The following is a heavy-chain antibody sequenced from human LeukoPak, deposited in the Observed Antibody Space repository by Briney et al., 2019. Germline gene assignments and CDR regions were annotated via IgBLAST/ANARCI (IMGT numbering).Heavy chain of an antibody. CDR2: IYHSGST. CDR1: GYSISSGYY. Sequence: SETLSLTCAVSGYSISSGYYWGWIRQPPGKGLEWIGSIYHSGSTYYNPSLKSRVTISVDTSKNQFSLKLNSVTAADTAVYYCARQAVAGVSDWGQGTLVTVSS. CDR3: ARQAVAGVSD. J-gene: IGHJ4*02. V-gene: IGHV4-38-2*01. D-gene: IGHD6-19*01.